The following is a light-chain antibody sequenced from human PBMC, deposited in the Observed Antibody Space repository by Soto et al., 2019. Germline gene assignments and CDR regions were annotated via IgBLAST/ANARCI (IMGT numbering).Light chain of an antibody. CDR1: SSDIGSNNY. CDR3: SSYTPTTRL. Sequence: QSALTQPASVSGSPGQSITISCTGTSSDIGSNNYVSWFQQRPGKAPTLIIYEVSNRHSGVSTHFSGSKSGNTASLTISGLLPDDEAEYYCSSYTPTTRLFGRGTKLTVL. V-gene: IGLV2-14*01. J-gene: IGLJ3*02. CDR2: EVS.